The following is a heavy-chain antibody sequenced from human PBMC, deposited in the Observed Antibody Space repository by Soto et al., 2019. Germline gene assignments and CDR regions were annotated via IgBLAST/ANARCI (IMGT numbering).Heavy chain of an antibody. J-gene: IGHJ4*02. CDR2: ILPVFGTT. Sequence: QVQLVQSGAEVKKPGSSVKVSCKASGGSFSTFAISWVRQAPGQGLEWMGGILPVFGTTNYAHDFQGRVTITADESTSTAYMEMRSLRSEDTATYYCARRPSGGIRGVRDLGYWGQGTLVTVSS. CDR1: GGSFSTFA. V-gene: IGHV1-69*12. CDR3: ARRPSGGIRGVRDLGY. D-gene: IGHD3-10*01.